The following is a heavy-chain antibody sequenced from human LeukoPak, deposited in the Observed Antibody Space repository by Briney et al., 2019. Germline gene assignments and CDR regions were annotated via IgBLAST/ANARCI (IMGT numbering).Heavy chain of an antibody. CDR2: ISGSGGST. D-gene: IGHD4-17*01. V-gene: IGHV3-23*01. Sequence: GESLRLSCAASGFTFSSYATSWVRQAPGKGLEWVAAISGSGGSTYYADSVKGRFTISRDNSKNTLYLQMNSLRAEDTAVYYCAKADYGDYLDYYYGMDVWGQGTTVTVSS. CDR1: GFTFSSYA. J-gene: IGHJ6*02. CDR3: AKADYGDYLDYYYGMDV.